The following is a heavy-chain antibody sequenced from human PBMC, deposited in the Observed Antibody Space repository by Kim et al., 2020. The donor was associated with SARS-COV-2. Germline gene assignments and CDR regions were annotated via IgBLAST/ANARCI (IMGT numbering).Heavy chain of an antibody. V-gene: IGHV1-3*01. D-gene: IGHD2-15*01. J-gene: IGHJ4*02. CDR1: GYTFTSYA. CDR3: ARRQSYCSGGSCYSYYFDY. Sequence: ASVKVSCKASGYTFTSYAMHWVRQAPGQRLEWMGWINAGNGNTKYSQKFQGRVTITRDTSASTAYMELSSLRSEDTAVYYCARRQSYCSGGSCYSYYFDYWGQGTLVTVSS. CDR2: INAGNGNT.